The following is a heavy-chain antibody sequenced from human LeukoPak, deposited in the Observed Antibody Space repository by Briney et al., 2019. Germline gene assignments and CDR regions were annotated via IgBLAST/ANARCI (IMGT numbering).Heavy chain of an antibody. CDR2: ISTNTGNP. V-gene: IGHV7-4-1*02. CDR3: AREVAPGGFDY. J-gene: IGHJ4*02. D-gene: IGHD4-23*01. CDR1: GYTFTSYA. Sequence: GASVKVSCKASGYTFTSYAMNWVRQTPGQGLEWMGWISTNTGNPTYAQGFTGRFVFSLDTSVSTAYLQISSLKAEDTAVYYCAREVAPGGFDYWGQGTLVTVSS.